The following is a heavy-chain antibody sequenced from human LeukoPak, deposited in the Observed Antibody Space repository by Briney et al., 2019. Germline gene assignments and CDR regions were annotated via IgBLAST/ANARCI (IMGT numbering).Heavy chain of an antibody. CDR1: GFTFSSYA. D-gene: IGHD3-22*01. J-gene: IGHJ4*02. V-gene: IGHV3-23*01. CDR2: ISGSGGST. Sequence: PGGSLRLSCAASGFTFSSYAMSWVRQAPGKGLEWVSAISGSGGSTYYADSVKGRFTISRDNSKNTLYLQMNSLRAEDTAVYYCAKDGGPHYYDSSGYGYWGQGTLVTVSS. CDR3: AKDGGPHYYDSSGYGY.